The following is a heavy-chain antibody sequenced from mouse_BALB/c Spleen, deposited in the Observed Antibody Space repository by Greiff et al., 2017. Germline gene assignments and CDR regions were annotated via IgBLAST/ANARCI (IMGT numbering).Heavy chain of an antibody. D-gene: IGHD1-1*01. CDR2: ISSGSSTI. Sequence: EVHLVESGGGLVQPGGSRKLSCAASGFTFSSFGMHWVRQAPEKGLEWVAYISSGSSTIYYADTVKGRFTISKDNPKNTLFLQMTSLMSEDTAMYYCTKRGVTTFYFDYWGQGTTLTVSS. CDR1: GFTFSSFG. V-gene: IGHV5-17*02. CDR3: TKRGVTTFYFDY. J-gene: IGHJ2*01.